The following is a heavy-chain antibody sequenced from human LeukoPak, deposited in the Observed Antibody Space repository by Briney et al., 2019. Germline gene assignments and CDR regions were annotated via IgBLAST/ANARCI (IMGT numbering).Heavy chain of an antibody. Sequence: GGSLRLSCAASGFTFSSYGMHWVRQAPGKGLEWVSFIRYDGSNEYFADSVKGRFTISRDNSKNTLYLQMNSLRAEDTAVYYCAKDRSGAYYHYGLDVWGQGTTVTVS. CDR2: IRYDGSNE. CDR1: GFTFSSYG. V-gene: IGHV3-30*02. CDR3: AKDRSGAYYHYGLDV. D-gene: IGHD2-15*01. J-gene: IGHJ6*02.